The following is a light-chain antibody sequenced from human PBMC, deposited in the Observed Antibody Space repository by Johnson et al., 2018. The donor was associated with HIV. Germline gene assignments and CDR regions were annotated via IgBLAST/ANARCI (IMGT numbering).Light chain of an antibody. J-gene: IGLJ1*01. CDR2: ENT. CDR3: ESWDSSLSTGSYV. Sequence: SVLTQPPSVSAAPGQKVTISCSGSSSNIGNNYVSWYQQLPGTAPKLLIYENTKRPSGIPDRFSVSKSGTSATLDITGLQTGDDGDYYCESWDSSLSTGSYVFGTGTKVTVL. CDR1: SSNIGNNY. V-gene: IGLV1-51*02.